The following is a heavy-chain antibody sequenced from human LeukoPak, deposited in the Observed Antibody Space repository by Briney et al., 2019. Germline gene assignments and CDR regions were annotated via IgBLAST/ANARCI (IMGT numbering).Heavy chain of an antibody. CDR2: IYPGDSET. D-gene: IGHD6-19*01. Sequence: GESLKISCRGAGYSFTSYWIAWVRQMPGKGLEWMGIIYPGDSETIYSPSFQGQVTISADNSITTAYLQWSSLKASDTAMYYCARKAVYYYGMDVWGQGSTVTVSS. CDR3: ARKAVYYYGMDV. J-gene: IGHJ6*02. CDR1: GYSFTSYW. V-gene: IGHV5-51*01.